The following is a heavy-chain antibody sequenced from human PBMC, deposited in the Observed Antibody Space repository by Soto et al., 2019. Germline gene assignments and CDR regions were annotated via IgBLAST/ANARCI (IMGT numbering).Heavy chain of an antibody. CDR3: ATVRYSSPMGYYYGMDV. J-gene: IGHJ6*02. CDR2: IIPIFGTA. V-gene: IGHV1-69*01. CDR1: RVAFSKFI. Sequence: QAQLEQSGGEVKKPGSSVKVSCKASRVAFSKFIVTWVRQAPGLGLEWVGGIIPIFGTANYAQKFQGRVTITADESTSTSYMEVNNLRYEDTAVYYCATVRYSSPMGYYYGMDVWGQGTTVTVSS. D-gene: IGHD6-19*01.